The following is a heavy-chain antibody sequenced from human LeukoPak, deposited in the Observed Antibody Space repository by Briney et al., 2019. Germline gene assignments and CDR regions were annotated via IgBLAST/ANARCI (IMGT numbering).Heavy chain of an antibody. CDR2: IIPIFGTA. V-gene: IGHV1-69*01. J-gene: IGHJ4*02. CDR3: ARAHRQLERLGRYYFDY. Sequence: ASVKVSCKASGGTFSSYAISWVRQAPGQGLEWMGGIIPIFGTANYAQKFQGRVTITADESTSTAYMELSSLRSEDTAVYYCARAHRQLERLGRYYFDYWGQGTPVTVSS. CDR1: GGTFSSYA. D-gene: IGHD1-1*01.